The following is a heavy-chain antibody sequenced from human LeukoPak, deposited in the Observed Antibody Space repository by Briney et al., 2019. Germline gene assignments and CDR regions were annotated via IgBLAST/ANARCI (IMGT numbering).Heavy chain of an antibody. CDR2: IYPGDSDR. V-gene: IGHV5-51*01. CDR1: GYDFPSYW. D-gene: IGHD3-10*01. J-gene: IGHJ6*02. Sequence: GESLKISCKGSGYDFPSYWIAWVRQMPGKGLEWMGNIYPGDSDRRYSPSFQGLVTISADKSVSTAYLQWSSLRASDTAIYYCVVQAALGTSGVWGQGTTVTVSS. CDR3: VVQAALGTSGV.